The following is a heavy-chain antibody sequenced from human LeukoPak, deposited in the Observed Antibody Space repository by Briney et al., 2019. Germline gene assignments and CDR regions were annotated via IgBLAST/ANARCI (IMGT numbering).Heavy chain of an antibody. Sequence: QTGGSLRLSCAASGFTFSSPAMSWVRQAPGKGLEWVANIKEDGSETYYVDSVKGRFTISRDNDKNTLYLQMSSLRAEDTAVYYCEAYGSVWGQGTLVIVSS. CDR2: IKEDGSET. D-gene: IGHD3-10*01. CDR1: GFTFSSPA. CDR3: EAYGSV. V-gene: IGHV3-7*03. J-gene: IGHJ4*02.